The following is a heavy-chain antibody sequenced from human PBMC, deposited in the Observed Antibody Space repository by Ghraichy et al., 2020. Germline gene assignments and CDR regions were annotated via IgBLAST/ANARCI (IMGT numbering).Heavy chain of an antibody. CDR2: INAGNGNR. V-gene: IGHV1-3*01. Sequence: ASVKVSCKASGYTFTNYAMHWVRQAPGQRLEWMGWINAGNGNRKYSQKFQGRVTITRDTSASTAYMELSSLRSEDTAVYYCARGTDYGDFLDYWGQGSLVTVSS. CDR1: GYTFTNYA. J-gene: IGHJ4*02. D-gene: IGHD4-17*01. CDR3: ARGTDYGDFLDY.